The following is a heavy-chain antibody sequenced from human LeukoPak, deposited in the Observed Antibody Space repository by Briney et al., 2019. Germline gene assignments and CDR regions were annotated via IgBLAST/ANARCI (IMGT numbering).Heavy chain of an antibody. CDR3: ARRRTTRAFGI. CDR2: INNGGTT. D-gene: IGHD4-11*01. CDR1: GGSFSGYY. V-gene: IGHV4-34*01. Sequence: SETLSLTCAVYGGSFSGYYWTSIRQPPGKGLEWIGEINNGGTTNYNPSLKSQVTISVDASKNQFSLKLSSVTAADTALYYCARRRTTRAFGIWGQGTMVTVSS. J-gene: IGHJ3*02.